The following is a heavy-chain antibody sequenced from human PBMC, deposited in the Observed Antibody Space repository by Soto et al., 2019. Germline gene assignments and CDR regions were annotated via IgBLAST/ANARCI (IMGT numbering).Heavy chain of an antibody. CDR3: ARGPGDYGSGSPPILGGMDV. CDR2: ISAYNGNT. CDR1: GYTFTSYG. Sequence: ASVKVSCKASGYTFTSYGISWVRQAPGQGLEWMGWISAYNGNTNYAQKLQGRVTMTTDTSTSTAYMELRSLRSDDTAVYYCARGPGDYGSGSPPILGGMDVWGQGTTVTVSS. J-gene: IGHJ6*02. V-gene: IGHV1-18*01. D-gene: IGHD3-10*01.